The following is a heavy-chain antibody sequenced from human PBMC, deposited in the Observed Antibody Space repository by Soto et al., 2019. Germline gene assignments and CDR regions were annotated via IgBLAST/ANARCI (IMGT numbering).Heavy chain of an antibody. V-gene: IGHV4-31*03. D-gene: IGHD6-13*01. CDR2: IYYSGST. Sequence: KTSETLSLTCTVSGGSISSGGYYWSWIRQHPGKGLEWIGYIYYSGSTYYNPSLKSRVTISVDTSKNQFSLKLSSVTAADTVVYYCARVVAAAGSFDYWGQGTLVTVSS. CDR1: GGSISSGGYY. CDR3: ARVVAAAGSFDY. J-gene: IGHJ4*02.